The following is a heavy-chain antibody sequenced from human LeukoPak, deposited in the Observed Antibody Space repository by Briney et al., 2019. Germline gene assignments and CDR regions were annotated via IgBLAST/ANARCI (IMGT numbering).Heavy chain of an antibody. CDR1: GDTFSSYA. Sequence: SVKVSCKASGDTFSSYAISWVRQAPGQGREWMGGIIPIFGTPRYAQKFQGRVTITADESTSTAYMELSSLTSEDTAVYYCASLKGYDFWSGYYGWGQGTRVTVSS. D-gene: IGHD3-3*01. CDR3: ASLKGYDFWSGYYG. CDR2: IIPIFGTP. V-gene: IGHV1-69*01. J-gene: IGHJ4*02.